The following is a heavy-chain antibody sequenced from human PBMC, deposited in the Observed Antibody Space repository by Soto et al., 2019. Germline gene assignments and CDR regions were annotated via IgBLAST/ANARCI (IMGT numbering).Heavy chain of an antibody. CDR3: ATVHNPSRSFDY. D-gene: IGHD1-20*01. Sequence: EVQLLESGGGLVQPGGSLRLSCAASGFSLTTYAMSWVRQAPGKGLEWVSTTGISGRTTYYADSVKGRFTVSRDDSKNTLDLQMSALRAEDTAGYYCATVHNPSRSFDYWGQGPLVTVSS. CDR1: GFSLTTYA. CDR2: TGISGRTT. V-gene: IGHV3-23*01. J-gene: IGHJ4*02.